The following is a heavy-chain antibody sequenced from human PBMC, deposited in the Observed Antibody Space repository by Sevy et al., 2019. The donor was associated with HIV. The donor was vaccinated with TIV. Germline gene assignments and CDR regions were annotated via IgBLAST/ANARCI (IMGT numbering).Heavy chain of an antibody. Sequence: GGSLRLSCAASGFAFSSHAMHWVRQAPGKGLEWAAVISYEGTETFYAASVEGRFTISRDNSKNMLSLQINSLRPEDTAVYYCARDGGYSIKWYPLYWGQGTLVTVSS. CDR1: GFAFSSHA. CDR3: ARDGGYSIKWYPLY. CDR2: ISYEGTET. J-gene: IGHJ4*01. D-gene: IGHD6-13*01. V-gene: IGHV3-30-3*01.